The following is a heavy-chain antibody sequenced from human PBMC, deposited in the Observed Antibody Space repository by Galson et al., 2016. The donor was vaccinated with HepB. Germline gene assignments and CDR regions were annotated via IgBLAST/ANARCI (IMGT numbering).Heavy chain of an antibody. Sequence: SLRLSCAASGFTFSSYAMIWVRQAPGRGLEWVSIISGIGGYTPDADSVKGSFTISRDNSRNTLYLQMNNLRAEDTAVYYCAREAPIAAPGANDCWGQGTQVTVTS. CDR2: ISGIGGYT. V-gene: IGHV3-23*01. D-gene: IGHD6-13*01. CDR1: GFTFSSYA. J-gene: IGHJ4*02. CDR3: AREAPIAAPGANDC.